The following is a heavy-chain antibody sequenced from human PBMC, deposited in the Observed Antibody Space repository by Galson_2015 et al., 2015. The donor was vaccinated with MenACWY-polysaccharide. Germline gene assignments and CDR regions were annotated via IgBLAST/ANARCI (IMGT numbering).Heavy chain of an antibody. D-gene: IGHD2-15*01. CDR1: GYTFATYA. J-gene: IGHJ4*02. Sequence: SGYTFATYAMHWVRQAPGQRPEWMGWFNAGNGNTKYSQKFQGRLTITWDTSASTAYMDLSSLRSEDTAVYYCARDTPGYCSGGSCEDLDYWGQGTLVTVSS. CDR3: ARDTPGYCSGGSCEDLDY. CDR2: FNAGNGNT. V-gene: IGHV1-3*01.